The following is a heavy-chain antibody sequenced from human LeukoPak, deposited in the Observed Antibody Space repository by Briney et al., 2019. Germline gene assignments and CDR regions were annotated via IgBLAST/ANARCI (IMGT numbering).Heavy chain of an antibody. Sequence: GESLRLSCAASGFTFTTYWMSWVRQAPGKGLEWVANINQDGTEKYYVDSVKGRFTISRDNAKNSLYLQTNSLRAEDTAVYYCARAGQEWFGELGFDQWGQGTLVIVSS. CDR1: GFTFTTYW. V-gene: IGHV3-7*01. D-gene: IGHD3-10*01. CDR3: ARAGQEWFGELGFDQ. CDR2: INQDGTEK. J-gene: IGHJ4*02.